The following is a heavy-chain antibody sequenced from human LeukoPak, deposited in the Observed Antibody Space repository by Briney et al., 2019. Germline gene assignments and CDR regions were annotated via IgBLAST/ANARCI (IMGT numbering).Heavy chain of an antibody. CDR1: GFTFSGYA. D-gene: IGHD6-13*01. V-gene: IGHV3-30*04. J-gene: IGHJ4*02. CDR3: ARDRGAAAGFDY. CDR2: ISTDGNDK. Sequence: PGGSLRLSCAASGFTFSGYAMHWVRQAPGKGLEWLTVISTDGNDKHYADSVKGRFTVSRDNSKNTLYLQMNSLRAEDTAVYYCARDRGAAAGFDYWGQGTLVTVSS.